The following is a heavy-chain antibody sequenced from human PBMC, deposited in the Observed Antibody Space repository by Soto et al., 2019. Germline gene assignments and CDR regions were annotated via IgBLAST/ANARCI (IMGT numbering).Heavy chain of an antibody. J-gene: IGHJ4*02. Sequence: QVQLVQSGAEVRKPGASVKVSCEASGYTFTSYDIYWVRQASGQGLEWMGWMNPNTGNSGYAQKFQGRVTMTSDTSISTAHRELSSLRSEDTAVYYCARRAETNGWNGFGADKYYFDFWGQGTLVTVS. CDR1: GYTFTSYD. D-gene: IGHD1-1*01. CDR2: MNPNTGNS. V-gene: IGHV1-8*01. CDR3: ARRAETNGWNGFGADKYYFDF.